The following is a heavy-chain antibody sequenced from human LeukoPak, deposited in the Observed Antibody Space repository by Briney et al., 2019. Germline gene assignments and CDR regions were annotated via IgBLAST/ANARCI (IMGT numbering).Heavy chain of an antibody. Sequence: GGSLRLSCVASGFTFSSYAMHWVRQAPGKGLEYVSVISSNGRITYYANSVKGRFTISRDNSKNTLYLQMGSLRAEDMAVYYCVRSSDSCYRPRMCDFEIWGQGTMVTVSS. V-gene: IGHV3-64*01. CDR3: VRSSDSCYRPRMCDFEI. CDR1: GFTFSSYA. J-gene: IGHJ3*02. D-gene: IGHD2-2*01. CDR2: ISSNGRIT.